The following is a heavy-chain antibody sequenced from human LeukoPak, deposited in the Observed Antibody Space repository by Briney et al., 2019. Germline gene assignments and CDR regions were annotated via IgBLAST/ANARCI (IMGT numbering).Heavy chain of an antibody. CDR3: VRALAGLDDY. J-gene: IGHJ4*02. CDR1: GFTFSTYW. CDR2: IDSDGSYT. D-gene: IGHD3-9*01. Sequence: GGSLRLSCGASGFTFSTYWMVWVRQAPGKGLLWVSHIDSDGSYTGHADSVKGRFTMSRDNAKNTLYLQMNSLRAKDTAVYYCVRALAGLDDYWGQGSLVTVSS. V-gene: IGHV3-74*01.